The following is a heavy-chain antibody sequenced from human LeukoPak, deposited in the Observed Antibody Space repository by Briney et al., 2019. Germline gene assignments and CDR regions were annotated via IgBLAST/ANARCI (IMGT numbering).Heavy chain of an antibody. CDR1: GYTFTTYD. CDR2: MSPNSGNT. V-gene: IGHV1-8*01. Sequence: GASVKVSCKASGYTFTTYDINWVRQATGQGLEWMGWMSPNSGNTGYAQKFQGRVTMTRNTSISTAYMELSGLRSKDTAVYYCARSFYDSSGYYFYGWGQGTLVTVSS. J-gene: IGHJ4*02. D-gene: IGHD3-22*01. CDR3: ARSFYDSSGYYFYG.